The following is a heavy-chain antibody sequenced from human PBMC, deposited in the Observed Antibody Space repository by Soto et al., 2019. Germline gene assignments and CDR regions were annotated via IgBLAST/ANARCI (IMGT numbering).Heavy chain of an antibody. J-gene: IGHJ5*02. D-gene: IGHD2-8*01. V-gene: IGHV4-61*01. Sequence: KPSETLSLTCTVSRGSIISGTYHWAWIRQPPGKGLEWIGYILSSGSTHYNPSLKSRVTLSIDTSKNQFSLKLRSVTAADTALYYCSTRDAADGCRGTWGQGTLVTVSS. CDR3: STRDAADGCRGT. CDR2: ILSSGST. CDR1: RGSIISGTYH.